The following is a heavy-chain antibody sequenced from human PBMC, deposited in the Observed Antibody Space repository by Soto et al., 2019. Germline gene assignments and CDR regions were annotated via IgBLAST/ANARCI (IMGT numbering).Heavy chain of an antibody. J-gene: IGHJ3*02. CDR1: GGSISSGDYY. CDR2: IYYSGST. CDR3: ARGGLYSNYEDAFDI. Sequence: SETLSLTCTVSGGSISSGDYYWSWIRQPPGKGLEWIGYIYYSGSTYYNPSLKSRVTISVDTSKNQFSLKLSSVTAADTAVYSCARGGLYSNYEDAFDIWGQGTMVTVSS. V-gene: IGHV4-30-4*01. D-gene: IGHD4-4*01.